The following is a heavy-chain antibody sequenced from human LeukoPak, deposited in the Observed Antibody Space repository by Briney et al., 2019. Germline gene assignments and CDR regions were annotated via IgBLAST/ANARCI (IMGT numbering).Heavy chain of an antibody. Sequence: GGSLRLSCAASGFTFSSYSMNWVRQAPGKGLEWVSSISSSSSYIYYADSVKGRFTISRDNAKNSLYLQMNSLRAEDTAVYYCARDLPMRQQPGYCFDPWGQGTLVTVSS. CDR2: ISSSSSYI. V-gene: IGHV3-21*01. J-gene: IGHJ5*02. CDR3: ARDLPMRQQPGYCFDP. D-gene: IGHD6-13*01. CDR1: GFTFSSYS.